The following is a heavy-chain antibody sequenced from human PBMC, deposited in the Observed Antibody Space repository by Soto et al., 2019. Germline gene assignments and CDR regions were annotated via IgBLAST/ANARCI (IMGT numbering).Heavy chain of an antibody. CDR1: GYSVCCYS. Sequence: VGSLKIACKLCGYSVCCYSSAVVGQKPGKGLYCMWRIDPSDSQTYYSPSFRCHVSISATKSITTVLMKWSSLRASDTAMYYCERKIYASDKGNNLNYYFDSWGQGTPVTV. CDR2: IDPSDSQT. J-gene: IGHJ4*02. CDR3: ERKIYASDKGNNLNYYFDS. D-gene: IGHD2-2*01. V-gene: IGHV5-10-1*01.